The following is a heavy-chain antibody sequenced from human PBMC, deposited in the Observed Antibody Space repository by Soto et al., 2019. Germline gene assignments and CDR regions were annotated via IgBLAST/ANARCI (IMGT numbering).Heavy chain of an antibody. CDR2: ISSNGGST. D-gene: IGHD5-18*01. CDR1: GFTFSSYA. J-gene: IGHJ4*02. Sequence: GGSLRLSCSASGFTFSSYAMHWVRQAPGKGLEYVSAISSNGGSTYYADSVKGRFTISRDNSKNTLYLQMSSLRAEDTAVYYCVKEYSYGYFDYWGQGTMVTVSS. V-gene: IGHV3-64D*06. CDR3: VKEYSYGYFDY.